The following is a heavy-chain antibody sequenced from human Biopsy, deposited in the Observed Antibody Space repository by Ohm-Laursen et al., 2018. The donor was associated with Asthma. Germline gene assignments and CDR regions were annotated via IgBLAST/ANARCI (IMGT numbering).Heavy chain of an antibody. V-gene: IGHV3-30*18. J-gene: IGHJ4*02. CDR1: GFTFRNFG. CDR3: AKEVFPGWELRRGPEN. CDR2: ISSDVRE. D-gene: IGHD1-26*01. Sequence: SLRLSCAASGFTFRNFGMHWVRQAPGKGLEWVALISSDVREWYADSVKGRFTISRDNSRNTLYLQMNSLRAEDTAVYYCAKEVFPGWELRRGPENWGQGTLVTVSS.